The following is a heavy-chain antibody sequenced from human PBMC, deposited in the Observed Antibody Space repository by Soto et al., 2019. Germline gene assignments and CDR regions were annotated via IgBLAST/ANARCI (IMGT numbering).Heavy chain of an antibody. CDR2: ISSNGGST. D-gene: IGHD1-26*01. CDR1: GFTFSSYA. CDR3: ARDSRATGAGAFDI. J-gene: IGHJ3*02. V-gene: IGHV3-64*01. Sequence: PGGPLRLSCAASGFTFSSYAMRWVRQAQGKGLEYVSAISSNGGSTYYANSVKGRFTISRDNSKNTLYLQMNSLRAEDTAAHYCARDSRATGAGAFDIWGLGTMVTVSS.